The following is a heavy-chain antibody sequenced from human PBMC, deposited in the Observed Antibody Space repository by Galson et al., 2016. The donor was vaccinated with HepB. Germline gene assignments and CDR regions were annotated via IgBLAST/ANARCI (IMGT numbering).Heavy chain of an antibody. CDR2: ISGSGDST. Sequence: SLRLSCAVSGFTFSNYAVSWVRQAPGKGLEWVSGISGSGDSTYYADSVKGRFTVSRDNSKNTLYLQMNSLRAEDTAMYYCGRGPIVGVTGDFWGQGTLVTGSS. V-gene: IGHV3-23*01. D-gene: IGHD1-26*01. J-gene: IGHJ4*02. CDR1: GFTFSNYA. CDR3: GRGPIVGVTGDF.